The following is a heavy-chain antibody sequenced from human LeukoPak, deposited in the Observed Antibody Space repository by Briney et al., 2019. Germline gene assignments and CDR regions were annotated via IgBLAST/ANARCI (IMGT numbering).Heavy chain of an antibody. CDR1: GYTFTSYY. D-gene: IGHD1-26*01. CDR3: ARDSGSYSFDY. J-gene: IGHJ4*02. Sequence: ASVKVSCKASGYTFTSYYMHWVGQAPGQGVEWWGIINPSGGSTSYAQKFQGRVTMTSDTSTSTVYMELSSLRSEDTAVYYCARDSGSYSFDYWGQGTLVTVSS. CDR2: INPSGGST. V-gene: IGHV1-46*01.